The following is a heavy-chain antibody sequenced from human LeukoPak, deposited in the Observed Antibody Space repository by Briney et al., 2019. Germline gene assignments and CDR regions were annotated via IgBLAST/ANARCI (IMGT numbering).Heavy chain of an antibody. D-gene: IGHD3-10*01. J-gene: IGHJ6*04. CDR3: ASGVRGSYYYYGMDV. Sequence: SETLSLTCAVYGGSFSGYYWSWIRQPPGNGLEWIGEINHSGSTNYNPSLESRVTISVNTSKNQFSLKLSSVTAADTAVYYCASGVRGSYYYYGMDVWGKGTTVTVSS. V-gene: IGHV4-34*01. CDR1: GGSFSGYY. CDR2: INHSGST.